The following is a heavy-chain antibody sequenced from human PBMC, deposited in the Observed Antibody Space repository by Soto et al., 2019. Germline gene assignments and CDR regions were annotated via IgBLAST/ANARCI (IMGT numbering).Heavy chain of an antibody. CDR2: ISAYNGNT. J-gene: IGHJ6*03. Sequence: EASVKVSCKASGYTFTSYGISWVRQAPGQGLEWMGWISAYNGNTNYAQKLQGRVTMTTDTSTSTAYMELRSLRSDDTAVYYCASSGWHIVAARNYYYYMDVWGKGTTVTVSS. D-gene: IGHD2-15*01. CDR1: GYTFTSYG. V-gene: IGHV1-18*01. CDR3: ASSGWHIVAARNYYYYMDV.